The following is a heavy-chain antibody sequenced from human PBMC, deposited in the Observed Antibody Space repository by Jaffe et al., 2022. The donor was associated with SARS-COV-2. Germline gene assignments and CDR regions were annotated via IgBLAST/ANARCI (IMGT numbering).Heavy chain of an antibody. CDR1: GITFNKYG. D-gene: IGHD4-4*01. J-gene: IGHJ6*02. V-gene: IGHV3-33*01. Sequence: QVQLVESGGGVVQPGRTLRLSCAAPGITFNKYGMHWVRQAPGKGLEWVAIIWYDGSDKYYADSVKGRFTISRDNSKNMLYLQMNSLTAEDTAVYYCAIWYRPSNHYGLDVWGQGTTVTVSS. CDR2: IWYDGSDK. CDR3: AIWYRPSNHYGLDV.